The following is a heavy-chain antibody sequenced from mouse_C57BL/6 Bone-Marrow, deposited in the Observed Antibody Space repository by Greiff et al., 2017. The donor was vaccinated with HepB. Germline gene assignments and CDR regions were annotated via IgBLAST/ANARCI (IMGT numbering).Heavy chain of an antibody. J-gene: IGHJ2*01. CDR1: GYSITSGYY. Sequence: EVKLVESGPGLVKPSQSLSLTCSVTGYSITSGYYWNWIRQFPGNKLEWMGYISYDGSNNYNPSLKNRISITRDTSKNQFFLKLNSVTTEDTATYYCARFYYYGLYYFDYWGQGTTLTVSS. CDR3: ARFYYYGLYYFDY. V-gene: IGHV3-6*01. D-gene: IGHD1-1*01. CDR2: ISYDGSN.